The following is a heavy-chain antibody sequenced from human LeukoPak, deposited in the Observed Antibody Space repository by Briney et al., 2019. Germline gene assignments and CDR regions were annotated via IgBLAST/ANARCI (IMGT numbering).Heavy chain of an antibody. CDR3: ARDWTFTRFSGSHPCAFDV. V-gene: IGHV3-30-3*01. D-gene: IGHD3-10*01. Sequence: VGSLRLSCAASGFTFSSYAMHWVCQAPGKGLGRVAAISYDGSNNYYADSVKGRFTISRDNSKNTLYLQMNSLRAEDTAVYYCARDWTFTRFSGSHPCAFDVWGRGTMVTVSS. CDR1: GFTFSSYA. J-gene: IGHJ3*01. CDR2: ISYDGSNN.